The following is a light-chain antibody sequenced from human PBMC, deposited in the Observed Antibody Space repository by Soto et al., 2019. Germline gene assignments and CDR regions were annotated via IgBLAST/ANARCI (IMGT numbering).Light chain of an antibody. CDR2: AAS. CDR1: QPISID. J-gene: IGKJ3*01. CDR3: LQSSSTPPFP. V-gene: IGKV1-39*01. Sequence: DIQMTQSPSSLSASVGDRVTMTCRASQPISIDLNWYQQKPGRAPKILIYAASRLRSGVPSRFSADGSGTDFTLTISSLQPEDFATYYCLQSSSTPPFPCCPGTQVDLK.